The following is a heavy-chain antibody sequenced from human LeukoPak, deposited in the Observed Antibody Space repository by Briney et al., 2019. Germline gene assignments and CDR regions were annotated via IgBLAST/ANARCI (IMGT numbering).Heavy chain of an antibody. CDR3: AKPCYYGSRSYMDY. Sequence: GGSLTLSCAASGFTFSNYCMHWVRQAPGKGLEWVAVITYDGSNTYYADSVKCRFTISRDNSKNMLYLQMNSLRAEDTAVYYCAKPCYYGSRSYMDYWGQGTLVTVSS. CDR2: ITYDGSNT. D-gene: IGHD3-10*01. CDR1: GFTFSNYC. J-gene: IGHJ4*02. V-gene: IGHV3-30*18.